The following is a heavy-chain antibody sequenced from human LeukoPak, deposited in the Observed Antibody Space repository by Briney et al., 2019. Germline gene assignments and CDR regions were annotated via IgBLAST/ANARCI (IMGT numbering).Heavy chain of an antibody. Sequence: PGGSLRLSCAASGFTFSSYSMNWVRQAPGKGLEWVSSISSSSSYIYYADSVKGRFTISRDNAKNSLYLQMNSLRAEDTAVCYCARDGRVYSSGWSPYWGQGTLVTVSS. CDR2: ISSSSSYI. D-gene: IGHD6-19*01. V-gene: IGHV3-21*01. CDR3: ARDGRVYSSGWSPY. J-gene: IGHJ4*02. CDR1: GFTFSSYS.